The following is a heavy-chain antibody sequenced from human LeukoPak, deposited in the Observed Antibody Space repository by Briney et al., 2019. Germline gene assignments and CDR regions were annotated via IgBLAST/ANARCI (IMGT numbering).Heavy chain of an antibody. J-gene: IGHJ4*02. CDR2: INPNSGGT. Sequence: ASVKVSCKASGYTFTSYYMHWVRQAPGQGLEWMGWINPNSGGTNYAQKFQGRVTMTRDTSISTAYMELSRLRSDDTAVYYCARRDQWLVTGYYFDYWGQGTLVTVSS. CDR3: ARRDQWLVTGYYFDY. D-gene: IGHD6-19*01. CDR1: GYTFTSYY. V-gene: IGHV1-2*02.